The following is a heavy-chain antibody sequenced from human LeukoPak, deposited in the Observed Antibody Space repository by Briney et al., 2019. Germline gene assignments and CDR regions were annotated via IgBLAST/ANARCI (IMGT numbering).Heavy chain of an antibody. J-gene: IGHJ4*02. V-gene: IGHV4-39*07. Sequence: SETLSLTCTVSGGSISSSSYYWGWIRQPPGKGLEWIGSIYYSGSTYYNPSLKSRVTISVDTSKNQFSLKLSSVTAADTAVYYCARARKEKYVVAATFDYWGQGTLVTVSS. CDR2: IYYSGST. CDR3: ARARKEKYVVAATFDY. CDR1: GGSISSSSYY. D-gene: IGHD2-15*01.